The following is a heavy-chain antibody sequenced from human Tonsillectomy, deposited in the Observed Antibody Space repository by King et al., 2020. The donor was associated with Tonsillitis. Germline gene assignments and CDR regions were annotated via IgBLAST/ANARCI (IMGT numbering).Heavy chain of an antibody. Sequence: LQLQESGPGLVKPSETLSLACTVSGDSISSSTYYWGWIRQPPGKGLGWIGGVYYRGSTYYNPSLKSRVTISVDTSKNQFSLKLSSVTAADTAVYYCARLGGVRDSDYGGGFDYWGQGTLVTVSS. CDR2: VYYRGST. CDR3: ARLGGVRDSDYGGGFDY. V-gene: IGHV4-39*01. J-gene: IGHJ4*02. D-gene: IGHD4-17*01. CDR1: GDSISSSTYY.